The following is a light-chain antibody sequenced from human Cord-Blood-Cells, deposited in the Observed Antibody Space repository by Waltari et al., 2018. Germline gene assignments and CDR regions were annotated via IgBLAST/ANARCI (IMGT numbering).Light chain of an antibody. V-gene: IGKV1-9*01. CDR3: QQLNSYPSLT. CDR2: AAS. J-gene: IGKJ5*01. Sequence: DIQLTQSPSFLSASVGDRVTITCRASQDISSYLAWYQQKPGKAPKLLIYAASTLQSGVPSRFSGSGSGTEFTLTISSLQPEDFATYYCQQLNSYPSLTFGQGTRLEIK. CDR1: QDISSY.